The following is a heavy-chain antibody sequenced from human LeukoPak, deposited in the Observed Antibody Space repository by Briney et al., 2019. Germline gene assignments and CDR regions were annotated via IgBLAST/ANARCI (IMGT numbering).Heavy chain of an antibody. D-gene: IGHD3-10*01. J-gene: IGHJ4*02. CDR2: ISAYNGNT. CDR1: GYTFTSYG. Sequence: GASVKVSCKASGYTFTSYGISWVRQAPGQGLEWMGWISAYNGNTNYAQKLQGRVTMTTDTSTSTAYMELRSLRSDDTAVYYCARDVYYGSGSYYRSWVLKTNPLDYWGQGTLVTVSS. CDR3: ARDVYYGSGSYYRSWVLKTNPLDY. V-gene: IGHV1-18*01.